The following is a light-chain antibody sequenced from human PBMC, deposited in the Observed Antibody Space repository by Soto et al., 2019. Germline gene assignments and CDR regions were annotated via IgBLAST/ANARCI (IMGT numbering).Light chain of an antibody. CDR1: QSLVYSDGDTY. V-gene: IGKV2-30*01. Sequence: VMMAQSPLSLPVTLGQPASISCSSSQSLVYSDGDTYLSWFQQRPGQSPRRLLSQVSNRDSGVPDRSSGSGSGTDFTLKISSVEADDVAAYYCMQNTHWPITFGQGTKVDIK. CDR2: QVS. CDR3: MQNTHWPIT. J-gene: IGKJ1*01.